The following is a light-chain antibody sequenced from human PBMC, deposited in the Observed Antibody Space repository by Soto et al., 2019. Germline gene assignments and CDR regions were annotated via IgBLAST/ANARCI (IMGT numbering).Light chain of an antibody. CDR3: SSYTTSSSYV. J-gene: IGLJ1*01. CDR2: DVY. Sequence: QSVLTQPASVSGSPGQSITISCTGTSSDVGGFNYVSWYQQHPGKAPKLLIFDVYSRPSGISNRLSGSKSGNTASLTISGLQAEDEADYYCSSYTTSSSYVFGAGTKLTVL. CDR1: SSDVGGFNY. V-gene: IGLV2-14*01.